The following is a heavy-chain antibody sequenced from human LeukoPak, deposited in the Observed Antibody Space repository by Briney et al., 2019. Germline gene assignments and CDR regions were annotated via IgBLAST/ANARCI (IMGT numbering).Heavy chain of an antibody. D-gene: IGHD6-13*01. CDR3: ARDFRAAAASHRYWYFDL. V-gene: IGHV4-4*07. CDR2: IYTSGST. J-gene: IGHJ2*01. CDR1: GGSISSYY. Sequence: PSETLSLTCTVSGGSISSYYWRWIRQPAGKGLEWIGRIYTSGSTNYNPSLKSRVTMSVDTSKNQFSLKLSSVTAADTAVYYCARDFRAAAASHRYWYFDLWGRGTLVTVSS.